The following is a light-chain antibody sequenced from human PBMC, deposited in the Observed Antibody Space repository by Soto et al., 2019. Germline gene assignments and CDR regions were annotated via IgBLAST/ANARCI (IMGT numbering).Light chain of an antibody. V-gene: IGKV3-20*01. Sequence: EIVMTQSPATLSVSPGEGATVSCRASQSVSSHLAWYQHKPGQAPRLLFYDASTRATGIPDRFSGSGSGTDFTLTISRLEPEDSAVYHCQQYGSSPTTFGQGTKVDIK. J-gene: IGKJ1*01. CDR1: QSVSSH. CDR3: QQYGSSPTT. CDR2: DAS.